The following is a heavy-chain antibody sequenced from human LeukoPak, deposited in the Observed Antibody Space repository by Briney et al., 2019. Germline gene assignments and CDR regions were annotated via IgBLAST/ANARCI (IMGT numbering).Heavy chain of an antibody. CDR1: GGSISSGSYS. CDR3: ARGKDSRYDNWFDP. CDR2: IYHSGST. J-gene: IGHJ5*02. D-gene: IGHD2-2*01. V-gene: IGHV4-30-2*01. Sequence: SQTLSLTCAVSGGSISSGSYSRSWIPQPPGKGLECIGYIYHSGSTYYNPSLKSRVTISVDRSKLQFSLKLSSVTAADTAVYYCARGKDSRYDNWFDPWGQGTLVTVSS.